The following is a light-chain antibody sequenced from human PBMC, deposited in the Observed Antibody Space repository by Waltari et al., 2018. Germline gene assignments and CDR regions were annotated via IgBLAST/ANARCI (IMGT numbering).Light chain of an antibody. J-gene: IGKJ2*01. CDR3: QQCYTFPYT. CDR1: QSVLSSSNNRND. Sequence: DIVLTQSPDSLAVSLGERATIKCRSSQSVLSSSNNRNDLGWYQQKPGQPPKLLISWASTREFGVPDRFSGSGSGTDFTLTISSLQAEDVALYYCQQCYTFPYTFGQGTKLEIK. CDR2: WAS. V-gene: IGKV4-1*01.